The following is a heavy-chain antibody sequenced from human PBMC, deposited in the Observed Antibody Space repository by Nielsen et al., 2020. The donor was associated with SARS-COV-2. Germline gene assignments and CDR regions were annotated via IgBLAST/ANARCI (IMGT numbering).Heavy chain of an antibody. V-gene: IGHV1-46*01. Sequence: WVRQAPGQGLEWMGIINPSGGSTSYAQKFQGRVTMTRDTSTSTVYMELSSLRSEDTAVYYCARASIADPTDWGQGTLVTVSS. J-gene: IGHJ4*02. D-gene: IGHD6-6*01. CDR2: INPSGGST. CDR3: ARASIADPTD.